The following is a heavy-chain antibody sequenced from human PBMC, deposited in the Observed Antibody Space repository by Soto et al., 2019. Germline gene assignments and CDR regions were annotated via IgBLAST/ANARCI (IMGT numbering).Heavy chain of an antibody. CDR2: ISNDGTNK. Sequence: QVQLEESGGGVVQPGRSLRLSCVGTGFTFSSYAMHWVRQAPGKGLEGVAVISNDGTNKYYADSVEGRITISRDNSKNTLYLQMHSLRSEDTAVYYCARGTTLAIFDYGMDVWGQGATVTVSS. J-gene: IGHJ6*02. CDR3: ARGTTLAIFDYGMDV. CDR1: GFTFSSYA. V-gene: IGHV3-30-3*01. D-gene: IGHD3-3*01.